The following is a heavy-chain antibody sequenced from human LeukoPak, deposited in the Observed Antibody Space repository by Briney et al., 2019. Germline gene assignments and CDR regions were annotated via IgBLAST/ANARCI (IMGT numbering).Heavy chain of an antibody. V-gene: IGHV1-69*13. CDR3: AREGREAFDF. Sequence: SVKVSCKASGGTFSSYAISWVRQAPGQELEWMGGIIPIFGTANYAQKFQGRVTITADESTSTAYMELSSLRSEDTAVYYCAREGREAFDFWGQGTLVTVSS. J-gene: IGHJ4*02. CDR2: IIPIFGTA. CDR1: GGTFSSYA.